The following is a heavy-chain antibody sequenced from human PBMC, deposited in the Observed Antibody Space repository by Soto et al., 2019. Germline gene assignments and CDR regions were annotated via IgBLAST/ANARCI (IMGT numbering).Heavy chain of an antibody. V-gene: IGHV1-3*01. CDR3: ARRLLRFLEWFPEPVPYGMDV. Sequence: QVQLVQSGAEVKKPGASVKVSCKASGYTFTSYAMHWVRQAPGQRLEWMGWINAGNGNTKYSQKFQGRVTITRDTSASSALTDLSSLRSEDTAVYYCARRLLRFLEWFPEPVPYGMDVLGQGTTVTVSS. D-gene: IGHD3-3*01. J-gene: IGHJ6*02. CDR2: INAGNGNT. CDR1: GYTFTSYA.